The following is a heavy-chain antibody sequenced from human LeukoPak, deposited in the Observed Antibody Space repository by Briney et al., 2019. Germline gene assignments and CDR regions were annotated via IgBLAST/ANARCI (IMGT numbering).Heavy chain of an antibody. CDR2: IYYSGST. D-gene: IGHD3-10*01. Sequence: PAETLSLTCTVSGGSISSSSYYWGWIRPPPGKGLEWIGSIYYSGSTYYNPSLKSRVTISVDTSKNQFSLKLSSVTAADTAVYYCASRSMVRGVLDYWGQGTLVTVSS. CDR3: ASRSMVRGVLDY. V-gene: IGHV4-39*01. CDR1: GGSISSSSYY. J-gene: IGHJ4*02.